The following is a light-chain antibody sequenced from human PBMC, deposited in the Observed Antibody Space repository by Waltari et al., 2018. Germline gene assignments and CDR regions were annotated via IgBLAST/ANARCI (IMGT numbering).Light chain of an antibody. V-gene: IGKV2-30*01. CDR1: QSLVDTNGKTF. Sequence: DAVMTQSPLSLPIIPGQPASISCRSSQSLVDTNGKTFLSWYQQKPGQPPRRLIYEVSNLDSGVPDRCSGSGAGTDFTLRISRVEAEDFGLYYCGQGTHLPFTFGPGTKLEIK. CDR3: GQGTHLPFT. CDR2: EVS. J-gene: IGKJ3*01.